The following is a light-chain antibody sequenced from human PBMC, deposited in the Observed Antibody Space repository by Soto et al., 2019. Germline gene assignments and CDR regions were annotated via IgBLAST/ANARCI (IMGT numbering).Light chain of an antibody. CDR1: SSDVGGYNY. Sequence: QSVLTQPRSVCGSPGQSVTLSCTGTSSDVGGYNYVSWYQQHPGKAPKVMIYDVSKRPSGAPDRFSGSRSGNTASLTISGLQAEDEADYSCCAYAGRYTYVFGTGTKVTVL. V-gene: IGLV2-11*01. CDR2: DVS. CDR3: CAYAGRYTYV. J-gene: IGLJ1*01.